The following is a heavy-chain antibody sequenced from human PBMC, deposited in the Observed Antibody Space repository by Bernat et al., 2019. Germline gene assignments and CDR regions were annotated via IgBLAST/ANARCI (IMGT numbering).Heavy chain of an antibody. CDR2: ISTSSSTI. D-gene: IGHD4-17*01. Sequence: EVQLVESGGGLVQPGGSLRLSCAASGFTFSSYNMNWVRQAPGKGLEWVSYISTSSSTIYYGDSVKGRFTISRDNAKNSMYLQMNSLRDEDTAIYYCARHMKSVTSGIGLVDYWGQGVPVTVSS. CDR3: ARHMKSVTSGIGLVDY. V-gene: IGHV3-48*02. J-gene: IGHJ4*02. CDR1: GFTFSSYN.